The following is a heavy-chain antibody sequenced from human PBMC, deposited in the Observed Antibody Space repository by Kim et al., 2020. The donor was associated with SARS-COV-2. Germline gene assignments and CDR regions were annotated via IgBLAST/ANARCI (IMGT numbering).Heavy chain of an antibody. V-gene: IGHV1-8*01. CDR3: ARANRQLVRFDY. J-gene: IGHJ4*02. Sequence: GYAKKFQGRVTMTRNTSISTAYMELSSLRSEDTAVYYGARANRQLVRFDYWGQGTLVTVSS. D-gene: IGHD6-13*01.